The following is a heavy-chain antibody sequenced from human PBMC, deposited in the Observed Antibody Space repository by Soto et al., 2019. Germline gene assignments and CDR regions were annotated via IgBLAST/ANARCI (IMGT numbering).Heavy chain of an antibody. CDR3: ARDWGPYWFDP. V-gene: IGHV4-61*01. J-gene: IGHJ5*02. CDR1: GGSLSGGSYY. Sequence: LTCTVSGGSLSGGSYYWNWIRQPPGKQMEWIGYIYDSGATKYNPSLKSRVTISQDTSKNQFSLKMNSVTPSDTAVYYCARDWGPYWFDPWGQGILVTVSS. CDR2: IYDSGAT. D-gene: IGHD3-16*01.